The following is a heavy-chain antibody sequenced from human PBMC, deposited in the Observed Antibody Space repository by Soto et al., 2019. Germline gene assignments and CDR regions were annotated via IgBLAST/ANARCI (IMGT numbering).Heavy chain of an antibody. CDR2: IYNTGST. CDR1: GGSFTNYY. CDR3: AREDCSGGSCLNSD. Sequence: SGTLSLTCTVSGGSFTNYYWSWIRQPPGRGLEWIGYIYNTGSTNYNPSLKSRVTISVDTSKNQFSLKLSSVTAADTAVYYCAREDCSGGSCLNSDWGQGTLVTVSS. J-gene: IGHJ4*02. D-gene: IGHD2-15*01. V-gene: IGHV4-59*12.